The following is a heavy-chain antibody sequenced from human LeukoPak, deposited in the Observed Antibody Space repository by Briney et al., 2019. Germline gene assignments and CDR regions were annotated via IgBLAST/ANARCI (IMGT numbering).Heavy chain of an antibody. CDR2: ITGGGDTT. CDR3: AKAANYDILTGYYLDY. D-gene: IGHD3-9*01. Sequence: GSLRLSCAASGFTFSSYWMHWVRQAPGKGLEWVSAITGGGDTTYYADSVKGRFAISRDNSKNTLYLQMNNLRAEDTAIYYCAKAANYDILTGYYLDYWGQGTLVTVSS. J-gene: IGHJ4*02. V-gene: IGHV3-23*01. CDR1: GFTFSSYW.